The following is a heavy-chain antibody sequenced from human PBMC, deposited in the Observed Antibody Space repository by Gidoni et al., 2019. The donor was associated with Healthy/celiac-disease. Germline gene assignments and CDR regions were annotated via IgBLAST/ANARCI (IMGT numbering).Heavy chain of an antibody. CDR2: IYPGDSDT. Sequence: EVQLVQSGAEVKTPGESLQISCKGSGYSFTSSWIRWVRQMPGKGLEWMGIIYPGDSDTRYSPSFQGQVTISADKSISTAYLQWSSLKASDTAMYYCARRPLGYCTGGVCEFFWFDPWGQGTLVTVSS. D-gene: IGHD2-8*02. CDR3: ARRPLGYCTGGVCEFFWFDP. J-gene: IGHJ5*02. CDR1: GYSFTSSW. V-gene: IGHV5-51*03.